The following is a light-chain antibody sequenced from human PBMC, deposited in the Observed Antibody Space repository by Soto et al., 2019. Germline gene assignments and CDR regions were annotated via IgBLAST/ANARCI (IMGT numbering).Light chain of an antibody. Sequence: LTYPRSASRSPGQSVTISCTRTSSDIGGYNYVSWFQQRPGKAPKLILYEVTKRPSGVPDRFPGSKSGNTAALTVSGLQAEDEADYYCRAGAGSHLCVFGTGTKSPS. J-gene: IGLJ1*01. CDR1: SSDIGGYNY. CDR3: RAGAGSHLCV. CDR2: EVT. V-gene: IGLV2-8*01.